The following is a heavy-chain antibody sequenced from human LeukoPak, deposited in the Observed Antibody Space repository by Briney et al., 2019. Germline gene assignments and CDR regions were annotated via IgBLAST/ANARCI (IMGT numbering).Heavy chain of an antibody. J-gene: IGHJ6*02. Sequence: SETLSLTCTVSGGSISSYYWSWIRQPPGKGLEWVGNIYYSGSTNYNPSLESRVTISVDTSKNQISLKLNSVTAADTAVYFCAVSFSGSPRGYYGLDVWGQGTTVTVSS. D-gene: IGHD1-14*01. CDR2: IYYSGST. CDR3: AVSFSGSPRGYYGLDV. V-gene: IGHV4-59*01. CDR1: GGSISSYY.